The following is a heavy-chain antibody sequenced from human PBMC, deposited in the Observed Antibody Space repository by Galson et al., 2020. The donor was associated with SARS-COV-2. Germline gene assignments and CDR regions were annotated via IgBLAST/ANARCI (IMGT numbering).Heavy chain of an antibody. D-gene: IGHD6-19*01. J-gene: IGHJ5*02. CDR1: GGSVRVYY. CDR2: ISNSGST. CDR3: ARGGWRWFDP. V-gene: IGHV4-59*02. Sequence: SETLSLTCTVSGGSVRVYYWSWIRQRPRKGLERIGYISNSGSTKYNPSLKSRVNISVDTSENQFSLNLTSVTAADTAVYFCARGGWRWFDPWGQGTLVAVSS.